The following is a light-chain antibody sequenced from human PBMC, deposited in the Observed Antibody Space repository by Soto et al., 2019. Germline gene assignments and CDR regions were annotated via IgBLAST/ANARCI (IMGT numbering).Light chain of an antibody. CDR1: QSISSW. CDR3: QQYYSYPIT. CDR2: DAS. Sequence: DIQMPQSPSTLSASVGDSVTITCRASQSISSWLAWYQQKPGKAPKLLIYDASSLASGVPSRFSGSGSGTEFTLTISSLQPDDFATYYCQQYYSYPITFGQGTRVEIK. V-gene: IGKV1-5*01. J-gene: IGKJ5*01.